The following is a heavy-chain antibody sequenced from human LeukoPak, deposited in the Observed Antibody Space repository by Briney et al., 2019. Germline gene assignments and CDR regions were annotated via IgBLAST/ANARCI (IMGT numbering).Heavy chain of an antibody. CDR3: ARHSLPGTTPFDY. D-gene: IGHD1-1*01. J-gene: IGHJ4*02. V-gene: IGHV1-46*01. CDR1: GYTFTSYY. Sequence: ASVKVSCKASGYTFTSYYIHWVRQAPGQGLEWMGITNPRDGGTTYPQRFQGRVTMTRDTSTSTVYMDLSSLRSDDTAVYYCARHSLPGTTPFDYWGQGTLVTVSS. CDR2: TNPRDGGT.